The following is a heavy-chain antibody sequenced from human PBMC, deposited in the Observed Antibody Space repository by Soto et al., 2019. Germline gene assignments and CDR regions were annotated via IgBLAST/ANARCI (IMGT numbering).Heavy chain of an antibody. CDR2: HYSGGST. D-gene: IGHD1-26*01. CDR3: ARHRHPRGTVGATSPLDP. V-gene: IGHV3-66*04. CDR1: GFAFGSEW. Sequence: GGSLRLSCAASGFAFGSEWMHWVRQAPGKGLEWVSVHYSGGSTYYADSVQGRFTISRDKSNNTLYLQMRRVRAEDTAVYFCARHRHPRGTVGATSPLDPWGQGT. J-gene: IGHJ5*02.